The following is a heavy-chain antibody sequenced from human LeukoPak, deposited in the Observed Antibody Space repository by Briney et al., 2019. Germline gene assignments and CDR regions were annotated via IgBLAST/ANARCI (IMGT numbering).Heavy chain of an antibody. CDR3: AQGNYGDYKDGVPDY. CDR2: IYYSGST. Sequence: SETLSLTCTVSGGSISSSSYYWGWIRQPPGKGLEWIGSIYYSGSTYYNPSLKSRVTISVDTSKNQFSLKLSSVTAADTAVYYCAQGNYGDYKDGVPDYWGQGTLVTVSS. V-gene: IGHV4-39*01. D-gene: IGHD4-17*01. J-gene: IGHJ4*02. CDR1: GGSISSSSYY.